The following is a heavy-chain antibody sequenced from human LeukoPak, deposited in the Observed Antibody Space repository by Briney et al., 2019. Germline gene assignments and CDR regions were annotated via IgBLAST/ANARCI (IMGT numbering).Heavy chain of an antibody. J-gene: IGHJ6*03. D-gene: IGHD1-26*01. CDR3: ARGRGGSYLRSYYYYMDV. Sequence: PSETLSLTCTVSGGSISSSSYYWGWIRRPPGKGLEWIGSIYYSGSTYYNPSLKSRVTISVDTSKNQFSLKLSSVTAADTAVYYCARGRGGSYLRSYYYYMDVWGKGTTVTVSS. V-gene: IGHV4-39*07. CDR2: IYYSGST. CDR1: GGSISSSSYY.